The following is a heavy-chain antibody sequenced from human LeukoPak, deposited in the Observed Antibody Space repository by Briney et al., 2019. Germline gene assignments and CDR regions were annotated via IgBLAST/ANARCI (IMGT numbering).Heavy chain of an antibody. CDR2: IQTSGSS. J-gene: IGHJ6*03. V-gene: IGHV4-61*02. CDR1: GGSISSGDYY. CDR3: TRDRGTYYQYSYMDV. D-gene: IGHD3-10*01. Sequence: NPSETLSLTCTVSGGSISSGDYYWNWIRQPAGKGLEWIGRIQTSGSSNYNPSLSRVTISVDTSKNQFSLKLTSVTAADTAVYYCTRDRGTYYQYSYMDVWGKGTTVTVSS.